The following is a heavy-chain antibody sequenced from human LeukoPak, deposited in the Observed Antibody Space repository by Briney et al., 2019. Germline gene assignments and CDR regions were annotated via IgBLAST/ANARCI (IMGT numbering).Heavy chain of an antibody. V-gene: IGHV3-33*06. CDR1: GFTFSHYG. CDR3: AKDAQRGFDFSNALES. CDR2: IWSDGTDK. Sequence: GGSLRLSCATSGFTFSHYGMHWLREAPGKGLEWVAVIWSDGTDKYYGDSVKGRFTISRDNSKNTVYLQMNSLRVEDTAVYYCAKDAQRGFDFSNALESWGQGTLVTVSS. J-gene: IGHJ4*02. D-gene: IGHD4-11*01.